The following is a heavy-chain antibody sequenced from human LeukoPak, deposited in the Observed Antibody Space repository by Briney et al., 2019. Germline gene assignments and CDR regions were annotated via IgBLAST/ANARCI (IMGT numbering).Heavy chain of an antibody. CDR1: GFTFDDYG. CDR3: ARGRTGTTGTFDY. D-gene: IGHD1-1*01. V-gene: IGHV3-20*01. Sequence: PGGSLRLSCAASGFTFDDYGMSWVRQAPGKGLEWVSGINWNGGSTGYADSVKGRFTISRDNAKNSLYLQMNSLRAEETALYHCARGRTGTTGTFDYWGQGTLVTVSS. J-gene: IGHJ4*02. CDR2: INWNGGST.